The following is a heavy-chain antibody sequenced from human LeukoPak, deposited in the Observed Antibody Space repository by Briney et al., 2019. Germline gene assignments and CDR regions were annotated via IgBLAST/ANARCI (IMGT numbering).Heavy chain of an antibody. D-gene: IGHD2-2*01. Sequence: PGRSLRLSCAASVFTFSSYGMHWVRQAPGKGLEWVAVISYDGSNKYYADSVKGRFTISRDNSKNTLYLQMNSLRAEDTAVYYCAKVAVPAAIYYYYGMDVWGQGTTVTVSS. CDR1: VFTFSSYG. V-gene: IGHV3-30*18. J-gene: IGHJ6*02. CDR3: AKVAVPAAIYYYYGMDV. CDR2: ISYDGSNK.